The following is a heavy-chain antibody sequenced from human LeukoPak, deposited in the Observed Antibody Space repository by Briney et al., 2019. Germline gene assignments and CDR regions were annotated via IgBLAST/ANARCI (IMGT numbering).Heavy chain of an antibody. CDR1: GFTFSSYA. V-gene: IGHV3-23*01. CDR3: AKDPRSGSYYWYFDY. J-gene: IGHJ4*02. Sequence: PGGSLRLSCAASGFTFSSYAMSWVRQAPGKGLEWVSAISGSGGSTYYADSVKGRFTISRDNSKNTLYLQMNSLRAEDTAVYYCAKDPRSGSYYWYFDYWGQGTLVTVSS. CDR2: ISGSGGST. D-gene: IGHD1-26*01.